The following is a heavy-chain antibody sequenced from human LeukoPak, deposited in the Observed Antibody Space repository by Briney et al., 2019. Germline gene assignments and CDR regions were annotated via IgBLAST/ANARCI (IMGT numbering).Heavy chain of an antibody. J-gene: IGHJ4*02. CDR2: IYNSATT. CDR1: GGSVSGYY. CDR3: ARHEDRYFQMLH. Sequence: SETLSLTCTVSGGSVSGYYWSWIRQPPGKELEWIAYIYNSATTNYNPSLKSRVTVSIDTSKNQFSLTLNSVTAADTAIYYCARHEDRYFQMLHWGQGTLVTVSS. D-gene: IGHD2/OR15-2a*01. V-gene: IGHV4-59*08.